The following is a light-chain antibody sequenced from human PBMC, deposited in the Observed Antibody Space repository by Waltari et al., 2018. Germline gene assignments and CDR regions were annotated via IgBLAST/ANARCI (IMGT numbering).Light chain of an antibody. CDR3: QQGYNYPRT. V-gene: IGKV1-6*01. Sequence: IQMTQSPSSLSASVGDTVTITCQASQGIGNNLNWYQQKPGKAPKLLIYRASSFQSGFPSRFSGSGSGTDFTLTITSLQPEDFATYYCQQGYNYPRTFGQGTKVEIK. J-gene: IGKJ1*01. CDR2: RAS. CDR1: QGIGNN.